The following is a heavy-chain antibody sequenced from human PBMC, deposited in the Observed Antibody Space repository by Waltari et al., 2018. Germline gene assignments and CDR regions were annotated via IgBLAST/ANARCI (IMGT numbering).Heavy chain of an antibody. CDR2: ISYDGRKT. CDR1: GFTFSYFG. J-gene: IGHJ4*02. CDR3: AKTSIAAHPRAYYFDS. Sequence: QVEVVESGGGVVQPGRSLRLSCAASGFTFSYFGMHWFRQAPGKGLGWLALISYDGRKTNYACAVKGRFTISRDNSKDMLFLQMDSLRVEDTALYYCAKTSIAAHPRAYYFDSWGQGVLVTVSS. D-gene: IGHD6-6*01. V-gene: IGHV3-30*18.